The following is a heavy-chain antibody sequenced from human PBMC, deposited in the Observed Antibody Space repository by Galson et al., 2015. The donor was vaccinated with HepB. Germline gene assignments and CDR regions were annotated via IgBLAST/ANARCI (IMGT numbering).Heavy chain of an antibody. D-gene: IGHD1-14*01. Sequence: LRLSCAASGFTFTDAWVSWVRQAPGEGLEWVGRIKSKTFGGTVDYATPVKGRFTISRDDSKHTLSLLMNSLKTEDTAVYYCTTTVRPEDFIDYWGQGTLVTVSS. CDR1: GFTFTDAW. V-gene: IGHV3-15*01. CDR2: IKSKTFGGTV. CDR3: TTTVRPEDFIDY. J-gene: IGHJ4*02.